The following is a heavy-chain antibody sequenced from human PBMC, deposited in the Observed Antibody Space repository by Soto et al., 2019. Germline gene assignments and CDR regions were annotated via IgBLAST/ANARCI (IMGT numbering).Heavy chain of an antibody. CDR2: INPNSGGT. J-gene: IGHJ5*02. D-gene: IGHD3-3*01. Sequence: ASVKVSCKASGYTFTGYYMHWVRQAPGQGLEWMGWINPNSGGTNYAQKFQGWVTMTRDTSISTAYMELSRLRSDDTAVYYCARDLGGAPFGYDFNWFDPCGQRTPVTVSS. V-gene: IGHV1-2*04. CDR1: GYTFTGYY. CDR3: ARDLGGAPFGYDFNWFDP.